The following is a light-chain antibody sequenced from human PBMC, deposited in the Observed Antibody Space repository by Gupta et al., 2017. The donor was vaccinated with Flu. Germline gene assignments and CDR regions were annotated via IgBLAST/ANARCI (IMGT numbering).Light chain of an antibody. Sequence: TVTISCSGSSSNIGNNYVSWYQQLPGTAPKLLIYDNNKRPSGIPDRLSGSKSGTSATLGITGLQTGDEADYYCGTWDSSLSVVVFGGGTKLTVL. CDR2: DNN. J-gene: IGLJ2*01. V-gene: IGLV1-51*01. CDR1: SSNIGNNY. CDR3: GTWDSSLSVVV.